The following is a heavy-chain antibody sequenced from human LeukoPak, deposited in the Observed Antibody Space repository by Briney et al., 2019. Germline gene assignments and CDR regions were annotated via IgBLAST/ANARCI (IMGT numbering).Heavy chain of an antibody. V-gene: IGHV4-59*08. J-gene: IGHJ4*02. CDR3: ARHRGYSNYFDY. CDR2: IYYSGST. CDR1: GGSISSYY. D-gene: IGHD4-11*01. Sequence: PSETLSLTWTVSGGSISSYYWSWIRQPPGKGLEWIGYIYYSGSTNYNPSLKSRVTISVDTSKNQFSLKLSSVTAADTAVYYCARHRGYSNYFDYWGQGTLVTVSS.